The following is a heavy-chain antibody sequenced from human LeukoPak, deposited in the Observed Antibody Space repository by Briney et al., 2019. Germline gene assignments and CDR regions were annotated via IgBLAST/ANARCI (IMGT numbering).Heavy chain of an antibody. CDR2: ISWNSGSI. J-gene: IGHJ3*02. CDR3: ANRGRHDAFDI. D-gene: IGHD1-26*01. CDR1: GFTFNDYA. V-gene: IGHV3-9*01. Sequence: GGSLRLSCAASGFTFNDYAMHWVRQAPGKGLEWVSGISWNSGSIGYADSVKGRFTISRDNAKNSLYLQMNSLRAEDTALYYCANRGRHDAFDIWGQGTMVTVSS.